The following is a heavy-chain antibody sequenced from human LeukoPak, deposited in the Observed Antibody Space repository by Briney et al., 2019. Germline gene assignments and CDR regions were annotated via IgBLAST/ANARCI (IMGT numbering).Heavy chain of an antibody. CDR2: ISSSSSYI. D-gene: IGHD6-19*01. CDR3: ARTGSGWYGYCFDY. V-gene: IGHV3-21*01. CDR1: GFSFSSYS. J-gene: IGHJ4*02. Sequence: GGSLTLSCVPSGFSFSSYSMNWVRPAPGKGLEWVSSISSSSSYIYYADSVKGRFTIARENAKNSLYLQMTSLRAEDTAVYYCARTGSGWYGYCFDYWGQGTLVTVSS.